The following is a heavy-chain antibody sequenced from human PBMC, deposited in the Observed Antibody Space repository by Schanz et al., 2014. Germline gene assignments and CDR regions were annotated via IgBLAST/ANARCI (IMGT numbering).Heavy chain of an antibody. CDR2: ISIYNGHT. CDR3: VRDAGWAFSDYRDMDV. D-gene: IGHD6-19*01. J-gene: IGHJ6*02. CDR1: GYTFTSYG. V-gene: IGHV1-18*01. Sequence: QGQLVQSGAEVKKPGASVKVSCKASGYTFTSYGITWVRQAPGQGLEWMGWISIYNGHTTYAQKFQGRGTMTTDTATSTAYMELRSLISDDTAVYYCVRDAGWAFSDYRDMDVWGQGTSVTVSS.